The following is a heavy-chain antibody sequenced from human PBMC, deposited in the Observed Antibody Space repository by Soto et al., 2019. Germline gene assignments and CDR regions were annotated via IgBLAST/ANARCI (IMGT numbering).Heavy chain of an antibody. CDR2: INHSGST. CDR3: ARGSTRVMRSWFDP. J-gene: IGHJ5*02. D-gene: IGHD2-21*01. CDR1: GGSFSGYY. Sequence: PSETLSLTCAVYGGSFSGYYWSWIRQPPGKGLEWIGEINHSGSTNYNPSLKSRVTISVDTSKNQFSLKLSSVTAADTAVYCCARGSTRVMRSWFDPWGQGTLVTVSS. V-gene: IGHV4-34*01.